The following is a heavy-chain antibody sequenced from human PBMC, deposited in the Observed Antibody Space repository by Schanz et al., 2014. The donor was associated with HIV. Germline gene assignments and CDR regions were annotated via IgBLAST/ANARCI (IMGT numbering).Heavy chain of an antibody. V-gene: IGHV3-7*03. D-gene: IGHD3-10*01. CDR2: IKQDESEK. J-gene: IGHJ4*02. Sequence: EVQLVESGGGLVKPGGSLRLSCVASGFAFDTYSLTWVRQAPGKGLEWVANIKQDESEKYYADSVKGRFTISRDNARTSLYLQMNSLRAEDTAVYYCARVFGRTYGLPDYWGQGTLVTVSS. CDR3: ARVFGRTYGLPDY. CDR1: GFAFDTYS.